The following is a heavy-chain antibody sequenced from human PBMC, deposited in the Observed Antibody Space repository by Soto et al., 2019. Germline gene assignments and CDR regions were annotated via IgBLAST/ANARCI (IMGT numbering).Heavy chain of an antibody. CDR2: INPNSGGT. V-gene: IGHV1-2*02. J-gene: IGHJ6*02. D-gene: IGHD2-2*02. CDR3: ARSLTEGYCTITGCYTRPLYGMDV. Sequence: QAQLVQSGAEVKKPGASVKVSCKASGYTFSGYYIHWLRQAPGQGLEWMGWINPNSGGTNYAQKFQGRVTVTRDTPTSTAYMELSRLTSDDTAVYYCARSLTEGYCTITGCYTRPLYGMDVWGQGTTVTVSS. CDR1: GYTFSGYY.